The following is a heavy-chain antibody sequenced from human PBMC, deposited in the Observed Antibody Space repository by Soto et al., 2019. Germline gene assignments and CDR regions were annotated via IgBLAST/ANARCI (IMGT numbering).Heavy chain of an antibody. Sequence: SETLSLTCTVSGGSISSGSYYWGWIRQPPGKGLEWIGSIYYSGSTYYNTSLKSRVTISVDTSKNQFSLKLSSVTAADTAVYYCATAYYSYGYFDYWGQGTLVTVSS. CDR1: GGSISSGSYY. CDR2: IYYSGST. J-gene: IGHJ4*02. CDR3: ATAYYSYGYFDY. V-gene: IGHV4-39*07. D-gene: IGHD5-18*01.